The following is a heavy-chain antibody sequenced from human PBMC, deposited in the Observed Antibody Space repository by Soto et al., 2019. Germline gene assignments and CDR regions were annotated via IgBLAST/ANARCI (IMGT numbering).Heavy chain of an antibody. CDR1: GYNFSDYA. D-gene: IGHD3-10*01. CDR3: AVVFYYYGSGSDY. V-gene: IGHV1-3*01. J-gene: IGHJ4*02. CDR2: INPDNGNT. Sequence: QVQLVQSGAEVKKPGASVKVACKASGYNFSDYALHWVRQAPGQGLEWMGWINPDNGNTKYSQKLQGRVTISSDTVATTAYMELRSLRSEDTAVYYCAVVFYYYGSGSDYWRQGTLVIVSS.